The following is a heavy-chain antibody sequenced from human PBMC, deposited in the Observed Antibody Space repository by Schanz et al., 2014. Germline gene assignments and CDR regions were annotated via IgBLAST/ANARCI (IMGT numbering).Heavy chain of an antibody. J-gene: IGHJ4*02. CDR2: ISPYNGNT. V-gene: IGHV1-18*01. Sequence: QVQLVQSGAEVKKPGASVKVSCKTSGYTFSSYGITWVRQAPGQGLEWMGWISPYNGNTNYAPKVQGRVTMTRNTSMSTAYIELHILTSEDTAVYYCARGRTFDYWGQGTLVTVPS. CDR1: GYTFSSYG. CDR3: ARGRTFDY.